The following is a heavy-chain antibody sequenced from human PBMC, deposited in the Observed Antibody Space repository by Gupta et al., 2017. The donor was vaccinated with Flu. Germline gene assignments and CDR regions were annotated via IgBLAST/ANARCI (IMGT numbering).Heavy chain of an antibody. CDR2: ISYDGSNK. CDR3: AKGVIWKYDGSGSYYNLVSSWVDP. V-gene: IGHV3-30*18. J-gene: IGHJ5*02. D-gene: IGHD3-10*01. Sequence: APGKGLEWVAVISYDGSNKYYADSGKGRFTISRDNSKNTRYLQMNSLRAEDTAVYYCAKGVIWKYDGSGSYYNLVSSWVDPWGQGTRVTVSS.